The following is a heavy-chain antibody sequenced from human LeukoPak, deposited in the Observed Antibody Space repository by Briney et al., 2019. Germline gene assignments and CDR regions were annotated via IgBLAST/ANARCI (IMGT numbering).Heavy chain of an antibody. D-gene: IGHD1-26*01. CDR3: ASQAWELNFDY. J-gene: IGHJ4*02. CDR1: GFTFSSHW. V-gene: IGHV3-74*01. CDR2: INSDGSST. Sequence: GGSLRLSCAASGFTFSSHWMSWVRQAPGKGLEWVSRINSDGSSTSYADSVKGRFTISRDNAKNTLYLQMNSLRAEDTAVYYCASQAWELNFDYWGQGTLVTVSS.